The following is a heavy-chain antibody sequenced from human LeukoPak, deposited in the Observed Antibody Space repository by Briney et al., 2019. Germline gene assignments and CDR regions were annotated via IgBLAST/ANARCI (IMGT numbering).Heavy chain of an antibody. J-gene: IGHJ6*02. CDR1: GFSFTSYS. CDR2: ISSSSSYK. D-gene: IGHD2-21*02. Sequence: GGSLRLSCAASGFSFTSYSRTWVRQAPGKGLEWISSISSSSSYKSYADSVKGRFTSSRDNARNTLYLQMNSLRAEDTAVYYCARDLGVVTANYYYYGMDVWGQGTTVTVSS. CDR3: ARDLGVVTANYYYYGMDV. V-gene: IGHV3-21*01.